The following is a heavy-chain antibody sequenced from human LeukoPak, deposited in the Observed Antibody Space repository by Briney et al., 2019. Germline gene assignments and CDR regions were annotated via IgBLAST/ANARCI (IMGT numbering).Heavy chain of an antibody. Sequence: GGSLRLSCAASGFTFSNYAMNWVRQAPGKGLEWVSTISGSGSKTYYADSVKGRFTISRDNSKNTLYLQMNSLRAEDTAVYYCARGTIAAAGRFDYWGQGTLVTVSS. V-gene: IGHV3-23*01. CDR2: ISGSGSKT. CDR3: ARGTIAAAGRFDY. D-gene: IGHD6-13*01. J-gene: IGHJ4*02. CDR1: GFTFSNYA.